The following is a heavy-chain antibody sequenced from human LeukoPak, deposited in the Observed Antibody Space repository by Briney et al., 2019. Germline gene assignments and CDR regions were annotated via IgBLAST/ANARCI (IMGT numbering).Heavy chain of an antibody. CDR1: GGSISTNAYY. Sequence: PSETLSLTCTVSGGSISTNAYYWGWIRQPPGKGLEWITEIHHTGTTYYTPSLKSRVTISVDTSNNHFSLKLNSVTAADTAVYYCARVTYNGYQRFDYWGQGILVTVSS. CDR2: IHHTGTT. D-gene: IGHD3-10*01. CDR3: ARVTYNGYQRFDY. V-gene: IGHV4-39*07. J-gene: IGHJ4*02.